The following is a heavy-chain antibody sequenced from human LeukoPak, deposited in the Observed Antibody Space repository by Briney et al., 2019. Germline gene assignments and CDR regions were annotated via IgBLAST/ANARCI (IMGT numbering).Heavy chain of an antibody. CDR3: ARDPYNGGYGDDYYYYMDV. V-gene: IGHV4-4*02. D-gene: IGHD1-26*01. CDR1: GGSISSSNW. CDR2: INHSGST. Sequence: PSGTLSLTCAVSGGSISSSNWWSWVRQPPGKGLEWIGEINHSGSTNYNPSLKSRVTISVDTSKNQFSLELSSVTAADTAVYYCARDPYNGGYGDDYYYYMDVWGKGTTVTIS. J-gene: IGHJ6*03.